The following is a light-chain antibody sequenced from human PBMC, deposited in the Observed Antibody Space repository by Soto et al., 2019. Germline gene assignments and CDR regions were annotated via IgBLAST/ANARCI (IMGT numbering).Light chain of an antibody. CDR1: PSVNSN. CDR3: QQYSNWPFT. V-gene: IGKV3-15*01. CDR2: HAS. J-gene: IGKJ3*01. Sequence: EIVMTQSPATLSVPPGERATLSCRASPSVNSNLAWYQQKPGQAPRLLIYHASARAIGIPARFSGSGSGTEFTLTISSLQSEDFAVYYCQQYSNWPFTFGPGTKVDIK.